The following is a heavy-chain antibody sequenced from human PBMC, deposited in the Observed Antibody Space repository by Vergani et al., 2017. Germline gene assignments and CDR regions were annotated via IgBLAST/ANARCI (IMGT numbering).Heavy chain of an antibody. D-gene: IGHD3-10*01. J-gene: IGHJ4*02. Sequence: QVQLQESGPGLVKPSQTLSLTCTVSGGSISSGGYYWSWIRQHPGKGLEWIGYIYYSGSTYYNPSLKSRVTISVDTSKNQFSLKLSSVTAADTAVYYCARGHYGSGSYFDYFDYWGQGTLVTVSS. CDR3: ARGHYGSGSYFDYFDY. CDR2: IYYSGST. CDR1: GGSISSGGYY. V-gene: IGHV4-31*03.